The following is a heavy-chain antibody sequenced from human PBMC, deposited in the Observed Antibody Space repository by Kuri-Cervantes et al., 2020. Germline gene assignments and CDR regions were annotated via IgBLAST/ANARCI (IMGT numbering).Heavy chain of an antibody. J-gene: IGHJ4*02. V-gene: IGHV3-74*01. CDR1: GFTFSSYW. D-gene: IGHD2-2*01. CDR2: INNDGRST. CDR3: ARGCSSTSCYALFDY. Sequence: GESLKISCAASGFTFSSYWMHWVRQAPGKGLVWVSRINNDGRSTSYADSVKGRFTISRDNAKNTLYLQMNSLRAEDTAVYYCARGCSSTSCYALFDYWGQGTLVTDSS.